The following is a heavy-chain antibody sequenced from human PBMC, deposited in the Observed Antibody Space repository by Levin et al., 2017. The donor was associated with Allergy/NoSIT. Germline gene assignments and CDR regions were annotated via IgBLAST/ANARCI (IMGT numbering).Heavy chain of an antibody. Sequence: HPGGSLRLSCAASTSTFSKYGMDWVRQAAGKGLEWVSTISGDGDSTWYADSVKGRFTISRDNSKNRMFLQMNSLRAEDTAIYYCTMGYTGTIDFWGQGTLVTVSS. J-gene: IGHJ4*02. CDR3: TMGYTGTIDF. CDR2: ISGDGDST. V-gene: IGHV3-23*01. CDR1: TSTFSKYG. D-gene: IGHD1-7*01.